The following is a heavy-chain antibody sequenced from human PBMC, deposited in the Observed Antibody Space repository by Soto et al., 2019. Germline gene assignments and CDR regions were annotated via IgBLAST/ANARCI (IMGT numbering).Heavy chain of an antibody. D-gene: IGHD1-1*01. CDR3: ATAGNYRSDN. V-gene: IGHV3-74*01. Sequence: PGGSLRLSCAASAFSFSTSWMHWVRQAPGEGLVWVSRINPDGRTINYADSVKGRFTISRDNAKNTLYLQMNILRVEDTAVYFCATAGNYRSDNWGLGPLVTVSS. CDR2: INPDGRTI. J-gene: IGHJ4*02. CDR1: AFSFSTSW.